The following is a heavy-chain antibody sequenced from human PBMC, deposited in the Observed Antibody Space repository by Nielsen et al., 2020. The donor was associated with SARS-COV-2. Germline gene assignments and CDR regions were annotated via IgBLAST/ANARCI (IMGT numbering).Heavy chain of an antibody. CDR2: ITRSGNT. CDR3: AGVNNGGGIVPASYSFFMDV. J-gene: IGHJ6*03. Sequence: GSLRLSCSLNGVSFSGYHWGWIRQSPGKGLEWIGDITRSGNTNYNPASKSRVIMSVATSKDEFSLKLTSVTAAGTAIYFCAGVNNGGGIVPASYSFFMDVWGKGTSVAVSS. V-gene: IGHV4-34*01. CDR1: GVSFSGYH. D-gene: IGHD2-2*01.